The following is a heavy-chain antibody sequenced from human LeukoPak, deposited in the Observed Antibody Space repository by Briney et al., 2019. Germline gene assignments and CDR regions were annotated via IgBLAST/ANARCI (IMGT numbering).Heavy chain of an antibody. CDR1: GFTFSSYW. V-gene: IGHV3-74*01. Sequence: GGSLRLSCAASGFTFSSYWMHWVRQAPGKGLVWVSRINSDGSSTSYADSVKGRFTISRDNAKNTLYLQMNSLRAEDTAVYYCARGRGQADGYSHYYYYYYGMDVWGQGTTVTVSS. CDR3: ARGRGQADGYSHYYYYYYGMDV. CDR2: INSDGSST. D-gene: IGHD5-24*01. J-gene: IGHJ6*02.